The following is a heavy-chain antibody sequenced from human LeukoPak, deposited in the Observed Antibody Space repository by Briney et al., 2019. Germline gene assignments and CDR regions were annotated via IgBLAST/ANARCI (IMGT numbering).Heavy chain of an antibody. D-gene: IGHD2-15*01. J-gene: IGHJ4*02. CDR1: GFTFSNYA. Sequence: PGGSLRLSCAASGFTFSNYAMSWVRQAPGKGLEWVSAISGSGGSTYYADSVKGRFTISRDNSKNTLYLQMNSLRAEDTAVYYCAKAMEVAATAPSRFDYWGQGTLVTVSS. V-gene: IGHV3-23*01. CDR2: ISGSGGST. CDR3: AKAMEVAATAPSRFDY.